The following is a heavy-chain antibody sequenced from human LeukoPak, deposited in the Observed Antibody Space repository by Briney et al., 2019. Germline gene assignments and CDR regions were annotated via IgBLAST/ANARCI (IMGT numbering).Heavy chain of an antibody. Sequence: ASVKVSCKASGYTFTGYYMHWVRQAPGQGLEWMGIINPSGGSTSYAQKFQGRVTMTRDTSTSTVYMELSSLRSEDTAVYYCARVYSSDVVLPWGLDYWGQGTLVTVSS. V-gene: IGHV1-46*01. CDR3: ARVYSSDVVLPWGLDY. CDR1: GYTFTGYY. D-gene: IGHD1-26*01. J-gene: IGHJ4*02. CDR2: INPSGGST.